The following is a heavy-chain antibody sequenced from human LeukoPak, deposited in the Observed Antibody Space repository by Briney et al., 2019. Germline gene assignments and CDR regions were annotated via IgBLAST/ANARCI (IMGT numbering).Heavy chain of an antibody. V-gene: IGHV1-3*01. J-gene: IGHJ4*02. D-gene: IGHD6-13*01. CDR1: GYTFTSYA. CDR3: ASRTSSSWYFARFDY. CDR2: INAGNGNT. Sequence: GASVKVSCKASGYTFTSYAMHWVRQAPGQRLEWMGWINAGNGNTKYSQKFQGRVTITRDTSASTAYMELSSLRSEDTAVCYCASRTSSSWYFARFDYWGQGTLVTVSS.